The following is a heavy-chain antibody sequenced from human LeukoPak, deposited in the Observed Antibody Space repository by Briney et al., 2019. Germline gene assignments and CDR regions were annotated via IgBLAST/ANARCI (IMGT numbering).Heavy chain of an antibody. V-gene: IGHV4-34*01. CDR2: INHSGST. D-gene: IGHD6-13*01. CDR1: GGSFSGYY. CDR3: ARSYSSSWSFDY. Sequence: SETLSLTCAVYGGSFSGYYWSWIRQPPGKGLEWIGEINHSGSTNYNPSLKSRVTISVDTSKNQFSLKLSSVTAADTAVYYCARSYSSSWSFDYWGQGTLVTVSS. J-gene: IGHJ4*02.